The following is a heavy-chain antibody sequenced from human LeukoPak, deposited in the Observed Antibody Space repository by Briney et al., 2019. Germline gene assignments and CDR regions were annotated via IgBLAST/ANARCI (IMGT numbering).Heavy chain of an antibody. CDR3: ARSARRIAFDI. CDR2: IYYSGST. CDR1: GGSISSYY. J-gene: IGHJ3*02. D-gene: IGHD2-15*01. Sequence: PSETLSLTCTVSGGSISSYYWSWIRQPPGKGLEWMGYIYYSGSTNYNPSLKRRVTISVDTSKNQFSLKLSSVTAADTAVYYCARSARRIAFDIWGQGTMVTVSS. V-gene: IGHV4-59*01.